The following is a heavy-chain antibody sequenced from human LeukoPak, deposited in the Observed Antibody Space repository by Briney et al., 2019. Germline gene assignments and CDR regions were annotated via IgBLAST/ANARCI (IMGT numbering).Heavy chain of an antibody. V-gene: IGHV3-48*03. CDR2: VSSSGSSI. Sequence: GGSLRLSCTASGFSFRSYEMNWVRQAPGKGLEWISYVSSSGSSIYYADSVKGRFTISRDNAKNSLYLQMNSLRAEDTAVYYCARWSAFDYWGQGTLVTVSS. D-gene: IGHD6-25*01. J-gene: IGHJ4*01. CDR3: ARWSAFDY. CDR1: GFSFRSYE.